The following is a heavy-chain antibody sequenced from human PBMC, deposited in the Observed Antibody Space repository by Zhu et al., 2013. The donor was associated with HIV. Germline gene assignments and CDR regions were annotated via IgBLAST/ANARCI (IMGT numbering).Heavy chain of an antibody. Sequence: QVQLVQSGAEVKKPGSSVKVSCKASGGTFSSYAISWVRQAPGQGLEWMGGIIPIFGTANYAQKFQGRVTITADESTSTAYMELSSLRSEDTAVYYCARDRLRYCSGGSCYDDAFDYRGDQGTSGHRLF. CDR1: GGTFSSYA. CDR2: IIPIFGTA. CDR3: ARDRLRYCSGGSCYDDAFDYR. V-gene: IGHV1-69*01. D-gene: IGHD2-15*01. J-gene: IGHJ3*01.